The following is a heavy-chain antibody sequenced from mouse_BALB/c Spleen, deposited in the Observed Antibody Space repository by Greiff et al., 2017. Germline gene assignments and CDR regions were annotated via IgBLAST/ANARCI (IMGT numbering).Heavy chain of an antibody. CDR2: IYWDDDK. V-gene: IGHV8-12*01. CDR1: GFSLSTSGMG. CDR3: ARSYDYDGGFDY. D-gene: IGHD2-4*01. Sequence: QVTLKVSGPGILQPSQTLSLTCSFSGFSLSTSGMGVSWIRQPSGKGLEWLAHIYWDDDKRYNPSLKSRLTISKDTSRNQVFLKITSVDTADTATYYCARSYDYDGGFDYWGQGTTLTVSS. J-gene: IGHJ2*01.